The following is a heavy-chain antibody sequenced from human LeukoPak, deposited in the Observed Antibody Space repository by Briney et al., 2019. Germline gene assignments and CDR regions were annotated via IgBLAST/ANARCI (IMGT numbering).Heavy chain of an antibody. D-gene: IGHD2-2*01. CDR2: ISGSGGSR. Sequence: GXXLRLSCAASGFTFSSYAMSWVRQAPGKGLEWVSAISGSGGSRYYADSVKGGFTISRDNSKNTLHLQMNSLRAEDTAVYYCATPGDIVVVPAASGGYNWFDPWGQGTLVTVSS. J-gene: IGHJ5*02. V-gene: IGHV3-23*01. CDR3: ATPGDIVVVPAASGGYNWFDP. CDR1: GFTFSSYA.